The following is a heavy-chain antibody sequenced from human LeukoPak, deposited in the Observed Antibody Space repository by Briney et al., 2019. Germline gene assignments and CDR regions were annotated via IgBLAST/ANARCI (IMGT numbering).Heavy chain of an antibody. J-gene: IGHJ3*02. CDR2: ISSSGSPI. CDR3: ARGVDTAMVTDAFDI. CDR1: GFTFSSYE. D-gene: IGHD5-18*01. Sequence: GSLRLSCAASGFTFSSYEMNWVRQAPGKGLEWVSYISSSGSPIYYADSVKGRFTISRDNAKNSLYLQMNSLRAEDTAVYYCARGVDTAMVTDAFDIWGQGTMVTVSS. V-gene: IGHV3-48*03.